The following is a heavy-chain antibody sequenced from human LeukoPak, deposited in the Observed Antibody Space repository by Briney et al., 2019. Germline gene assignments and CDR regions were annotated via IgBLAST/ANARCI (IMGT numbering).Heavy chain of an antibody. V-gene: IGHV1-24*01. CDR1: GYTLTELS. CDR3: ATGFGGQGVEGRDRLYYYGMDV. J-gene: IGHJ6*02. Sequence: ASVKVSCKVSGYTLTELSMHWVRQAPGKGLEWMGGFDPEDGETIYAQKFQGRVTMTEDTSTDTAYMELSSLRSEDTAVYYCATGFGGQGVEGRDRLYYYGMDVWGQGTTVTVSS. D-gene: IGHD4-23*01. CDR2: FDPEDGET.